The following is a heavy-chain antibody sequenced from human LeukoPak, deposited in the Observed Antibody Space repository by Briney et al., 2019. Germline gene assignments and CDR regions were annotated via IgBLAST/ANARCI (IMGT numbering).Heavy chain of an antibody. D-gene: IGHD6-19*01. Sequence: GGSLRLSCAASGFTFSSYGMHWVRQAPGKGLEWVAFIRYDGSNNYYADSVKGRFTISRDNSKNTLHLQMNSLRPEDTAVYYCARTVGPSEQWLVPHGFDPWGQGTLVTVSS. V-gene: IGHV3-30*02. J-gene: IGHJ5*02. CDR3: ARTVGPSEQWLVPHGFDP. CDR1: GFTFSSYG. CDR2: IRYDGSNN.